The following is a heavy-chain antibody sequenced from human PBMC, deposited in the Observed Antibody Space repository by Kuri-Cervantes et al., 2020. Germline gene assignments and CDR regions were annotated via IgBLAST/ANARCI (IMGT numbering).Heavy chain of an antibody. D-gene: IGHD6-13*01. CDR1: GGTFSSYA. CDR2: IIPIFGTA. CDR3: ARDVQMVASSSWGDAFDI. J-gene: IGHJ3*02. V-gene: IGHV1-69*13. Sequence: SVKVSCKASGGTFSSYAISWVRQAPGQGLEWMGGIIPIFGTANYAQKFQGRVTITADESTSTAYMELSSLRSEDTAVYYCARDVQMVASSSWGDAFDIWGQGTMVTVSS.